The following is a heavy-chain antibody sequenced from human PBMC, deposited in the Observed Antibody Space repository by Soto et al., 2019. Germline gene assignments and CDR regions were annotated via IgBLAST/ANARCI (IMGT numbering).Heavy chain of an antibody. CDR3: AGGLAVVTAGRSYFHS. D-gene: IGHD2-21*02. CDR1: GGSISSNSYY. Sequence: PSETLSLTCTVSGGSISSNSYYWGWIRQPPGKGLEWIGSIPYTGDTNYNPSLKSRVTISVDTSKNQFSLKLSSVTAADTAVYYCAGGLAVVTAGRSYFHSWGQGTLVTVSS. V-gene: IGHV4-39*01. J-gene: IGHJ4*02. CDR2: IPYTGDT.